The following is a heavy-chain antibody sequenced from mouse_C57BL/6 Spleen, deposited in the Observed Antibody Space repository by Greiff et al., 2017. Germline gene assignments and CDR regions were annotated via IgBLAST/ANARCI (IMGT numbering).Heavy chain of an antibody. CDR2: IDPSDSET. J-gene: IGHJ2*01. CDR1: GYTFTSYW. V-gene: IGHV1-52*01. D-gene: IGHD3-2*02. Sequence: QVQLKQPGAELVRPGSSVKLSCKASGYTFTSYWMHWVKQRPIQGLEWIGNIDPSDSETHYNQKFKDKATLTVDKSSSTAYMQLSSLTSEDSAVYYWARKGDSGHFDYWGQGTTLTVSS. CDR3: ARKGDSGHFDY.